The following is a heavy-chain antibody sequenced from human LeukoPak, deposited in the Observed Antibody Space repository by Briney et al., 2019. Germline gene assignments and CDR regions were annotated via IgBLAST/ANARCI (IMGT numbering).Heavy chain of an antibody. CDR1: GYTFTDYY. Sequence: ASVKVSCKASGYTFTDYYMHWVRQAPGQGLEWMGWINPNSGGTSYAQNFQGRLTMTRDTSVSTAYMEVSSLRSDDTAVYYCARDEDRDGYNAFDCWGQGTLVTVSS. CDR2: INPNSGGT. V-gene: IGHV1-2*02. J-gene: IGHJ4*02. CDR3: ARDEDRDGYNAFDC. D-gene: IGHD5-24*01.